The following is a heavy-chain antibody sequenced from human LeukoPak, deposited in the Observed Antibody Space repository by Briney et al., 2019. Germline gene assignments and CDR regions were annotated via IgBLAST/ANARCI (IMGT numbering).Heavy chain of an antibody. V-gene: IGHV4-4*07. J-gene: IGHJ5*02. CDR2: IYTSGST. CDR1: GGSISSYY. CDR3: ARHLFDYDILTGRIQGWFDP. D-gene: IGHD3-9*01. Sequence: PSETLSLTCTVSGGSISSYYWSWIRQPAGKGLEWIGRIYTSGSTNYNPSLKSRVTMSVDTSKNQFSLKLSSVTAADTAVYYCARHLFDYDILTGRIQGWFDPWGQGTLSPSP.